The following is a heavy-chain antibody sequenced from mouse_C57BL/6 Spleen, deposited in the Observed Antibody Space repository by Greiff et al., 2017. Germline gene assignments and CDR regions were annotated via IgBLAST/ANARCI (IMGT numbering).Heavy chain of an antibody. CDR2: IYPGSGST. CDR3: ARKATVVAKYFDY. Sequence: QVQLQQSGAELVKPGASVTMSCKASGYTFTSYWITWVKQRPGQGLEWIGDIYPGSGSTNYNEKFKSKATLTVDTSSSTAYMQLSSLTSEDSAVYYCARKATVVAKYFDYWGQGTTLTVSS. V-gene: IGHV1-55*01. CDR1: GYTFTSYW. J-gene: IGHJ2*01. D-gene: IGHD1-1*01.